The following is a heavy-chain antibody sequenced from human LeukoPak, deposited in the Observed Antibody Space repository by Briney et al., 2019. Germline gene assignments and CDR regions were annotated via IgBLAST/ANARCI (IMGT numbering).Heavy chain of an antibody. CDR1: GFTFSNYA. Sequence: GGSVRLSCAASGFTFSNYAMSWVRQAPGKGLEWVSGITGSGGSTNYADSVKGRFTISRDSSKNTLYLQMNSLRVEDTAVYYCAKRSGYCSTISCYDLFDYWGQGTLVTVSS. D-gene: IGHD2-2*01. CDR3: AKRSGYCSTISCYDLFDY. J-gene: IGHJ4*02. CDR2: ITGSGGST. V-gene: IGHV3-23*01.